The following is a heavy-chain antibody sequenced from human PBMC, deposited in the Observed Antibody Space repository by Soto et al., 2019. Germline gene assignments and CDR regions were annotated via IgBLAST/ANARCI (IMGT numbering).Heavy chain of an antibody. CDR3: ARDSGPSGGTGY. V-gene: IGHV4-59*01. CDR2: IYYSGST. CDR1: GGSISSYY. J-gene: IGHJ4*02. Sequence: QVQLQESGPGLVKPSETLSLTCTVSGGSISSYYWSWIRQPPGKGLEWIGYIYYSGSTNYNPSLRSRXXIXVXXSKNQVSLKLSSVTAAATAVYYCARDSGPSGGTGYWGQGTLVTVSS. D-gene: IGHD3-16*01.